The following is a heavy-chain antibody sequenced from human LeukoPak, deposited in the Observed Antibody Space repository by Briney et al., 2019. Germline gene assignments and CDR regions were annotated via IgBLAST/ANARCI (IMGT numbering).Heavy chain of an antibody. CDR2: TNPNSGYT. D-gene: IGHD6-19*01. Sequence: ASVKVSCKASGYTFTSYDINWVRQATGQGLEWMGWTNPNSGYTGYAQKFQGRVTITRDTSISTAYMELSSLRSEDTAVSYCARVAGSIDYWGQGTLVTVSS. J-gene: IGHJ4*02. CDR1: GYTFTSYD. CDR3: ARVAGSIDY. V-gene: IGHV1-8*03.